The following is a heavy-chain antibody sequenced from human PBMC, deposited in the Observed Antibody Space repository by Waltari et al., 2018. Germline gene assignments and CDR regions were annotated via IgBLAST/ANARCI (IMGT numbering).Heavy chain of an antibody. Sequence: QVQLVESGGGVVQPGRSLRLSCAASGFTFGSYGMPWVRQAPGKGLEWVAVISYDGSNKYYADSVKGRFTISRDNSKNTLYLQMNSLRAEDTAVYYCAKGGGHDILTGYQFDYWGQGTLVTVSS. CDR2: ISYDGSNK. CDR1: GFTFGSYG. V-gene: IGHV3-30*18. D-gene: IGHD3-9*01. J-gene: IGHJ4*02. CDR3: AKGGGHDILTGYQFDY.